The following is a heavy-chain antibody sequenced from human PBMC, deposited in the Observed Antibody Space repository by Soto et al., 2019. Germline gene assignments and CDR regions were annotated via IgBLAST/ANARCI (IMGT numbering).Heavy chain of an antibody. CDR3: ARHIAVPTTRGVDY. J-gene: IGHJ4*02. CDR1: DGSISTNW. D-gene: IGHD6-19*01. CDR2: IYHSGPT. V-gene: IGHV4-4*02. Sequence: QVQLQESGPGLVKPSGPLSLTCAVSDGSISTNWWSWVRQPPGKGLEWIGEIYHSGPTNYNPSLKIRVTILIDKSKNLFSLDLASVTAADTAIYYCARHIAVPTTRGVDYWGQGTLVTVSS.